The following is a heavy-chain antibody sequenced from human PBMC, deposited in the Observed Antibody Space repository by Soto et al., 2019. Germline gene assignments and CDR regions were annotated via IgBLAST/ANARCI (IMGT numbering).Heavy chain of an antibody. D-gene: IGHD5-12*01. CDR3: ARAYDGYADY. J-gene: IGHJ4*02. V-gene: IGHV4-59*01. Sequence: SETLSLTCTVFGGSISSYYWSWIRQPPGKGLEWIGYIYYSGSTNYNPSLKSRVTISVDTSKNQFSLKLSSVTAADTAVYYCARAYDGYADYWGQGTLVTVSS. CDR1: GGSISSYY. CDR2: IYYSGST.